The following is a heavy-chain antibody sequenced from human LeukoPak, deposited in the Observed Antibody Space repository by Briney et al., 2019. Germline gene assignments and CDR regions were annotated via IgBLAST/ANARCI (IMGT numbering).Heavy chain of an antibody. CDR1: GFTFSSYW. V-gene: IGHV3-23*01. J-gene: IGHJ4*02. CDR2: ISGGDGST. D-gene: IGHD1-26*01. CDR3: AKENSGTYLYYFDY. Sequence: GGSLRLSCAASGFTFSSYWMSWVRQAPGKGLEWVSAISGGDGSTYYTDSVKGRFTISTDNSKNMLYLQMNSLRPEDTAVYYCAKENSGTYLYYFDYWGQGTLVTVSS.